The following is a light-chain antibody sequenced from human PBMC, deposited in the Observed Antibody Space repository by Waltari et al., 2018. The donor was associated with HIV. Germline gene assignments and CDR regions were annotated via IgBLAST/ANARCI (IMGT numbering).Light chain of an antibody. CDR1: RNNVGNEG. V-gene: IGLV10-54*01. CDR2: RDD. CDR3: SAWDSSLGAWV. Sequence: QAGLTQPPSVSKGWRQTATITCTGNRNNVGNEGAAWLQHHQGHPPKVLSYRDDRRPSGISERLSASRSGNTASLTITGLQPEDEADYYCSAWDSSLGAWVFGGGTKLTVL. J-gene: IGLJ3*02.